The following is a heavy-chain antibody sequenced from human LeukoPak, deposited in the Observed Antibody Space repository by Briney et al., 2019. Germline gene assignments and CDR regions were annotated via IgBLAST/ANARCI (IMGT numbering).Heavy chain of an antibody. J-gene: IGHJ4*02. D-gene: IGHD2-8*02. V-gene: IGHV4-59*08. Sequence: SETLSLTCTVSGGSIDSWYWSWIRQPPGKGLEWIGYIYYSGSTNYNPSLKSRVTISVDTSKNQFSLKLSSVTAADTAVYFCARHGSAAHGTGYFDGWGQGTLVTVSS. CDR3: ARHGSAAHGTGYFDG. CDR1: GGSIDSWY. CDR2: IYYSGST.